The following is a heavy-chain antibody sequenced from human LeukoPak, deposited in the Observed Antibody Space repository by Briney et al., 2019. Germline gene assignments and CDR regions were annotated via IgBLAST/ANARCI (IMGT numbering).Heavy chain of an antibody. Sequence: SVKVSCKASGGTFSSYAISWVRQAPGQGLEWMGGIIPIFGTANYAQKFQGRVTITADESTSTAYMELSSLRSEDTAVYYCARDYYDSSGTLYYGMDVWGQGTTVTVSS. V-gene: IGHV1-69*13. CDR1: GGTFSSYA. D-gene: IGHD3-22*01. CDR2: IIPIFGTA. J-gene: IGHJ6*02. CDR3: ARDYYDSSGTLYYGMDV.